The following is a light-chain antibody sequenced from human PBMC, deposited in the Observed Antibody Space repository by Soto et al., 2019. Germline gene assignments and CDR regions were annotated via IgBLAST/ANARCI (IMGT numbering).Light chain of an antibody. Sequence: QSVLTQPPSVSGAPGQRVTISCTGSSSNIGAGYDVHWYQQLPGTAPKLLIYGNSNRPSGVPDRFSGSKSGTSASLAITGLQAEDEADYYCQYYDSSGVVFGGGTKLTVL. V-gene: IGLV1-40*01. CDR2: GNS. CDR1: SSNIGAGYD. CDR3: QYYDSSGVV. J-gene: IGLJ2*01.